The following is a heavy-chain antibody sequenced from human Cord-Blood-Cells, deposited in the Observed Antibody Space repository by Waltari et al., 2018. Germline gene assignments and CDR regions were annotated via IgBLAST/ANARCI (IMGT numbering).Heavy chain of an antibody. V-gene: IGHV4-38-2*01. CDR1: ASSISSGSH. Sequence: QVQLQESGPGLVKPSETLSLTCAVAASSISSGSHGRWIRPPPGKGLEWMGSIYHSGSTYYNPSPKSRVTISVDTSKNQFSLKLSSVTAADTAVYYCARAVPGLAALEYFQHWGQGTLVTVSS. CDR2: IYHSGST. J-gene: IGHJ1*01. CDR3: ARAVPGLAALEYFQH. D-gene: IGHD6-6*01.